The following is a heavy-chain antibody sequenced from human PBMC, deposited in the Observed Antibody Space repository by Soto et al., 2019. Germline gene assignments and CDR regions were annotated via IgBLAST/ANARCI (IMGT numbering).Heavy chain of an antibody. V-gene: IGHV4-34*01. CDR1: GESFSDYF. CDR3: ARGVGSGRDYGLDV. Sequence: QVQLQQWGAGLLKPSETLSLTCAVSGESFSDYFWSWIRQPPGKGLEWIGEIDQTGRTNYNPSLKSRVIMSVDTSKIQFSLNLSSVTAADTAMYYCARGVGSGRDYGLDVWGQGTTVTVS. D-gene: IGHD3-10*01. J-gene: IGHJ6*02. CDR2: IDQTGRT.